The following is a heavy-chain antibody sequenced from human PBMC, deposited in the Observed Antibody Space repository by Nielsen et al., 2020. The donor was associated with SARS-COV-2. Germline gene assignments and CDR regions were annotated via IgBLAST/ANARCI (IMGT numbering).Heavy chain of an antibody. D-gene: IGHD3-3*01. J-gene: IGHJ6*02. V-gene: IGHV4-34*01. CDR2: INHSGST. CDR3: ARDLNYYDFWSGYRGGGDYYYYGMDV. Sequence: WIRQPPGKGLEWIGEINHSGSTNYNPSLKSRVTISVDTSKNQFSLKLSSVTAADTAVYYCARDLNYYDFWSGYRGGGDYYYYGMDVWGQGTTVTVSS.